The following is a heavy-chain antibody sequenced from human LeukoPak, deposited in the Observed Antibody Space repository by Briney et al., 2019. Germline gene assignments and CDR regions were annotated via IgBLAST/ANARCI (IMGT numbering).Heavy chain of an antibody. CDR2: IKQDGSEK. J-gene: IGHJ4*02. CDR1: GFTFSSYW. CDR3: ARDYYYESSGSVY. Sequence: GGSLRLSCAASGFTFSSYWMSWVRQAPGKGLEWVANIKQDGSEKYYVDSVKGRFTISRDNAKNSLYLQMNSLRAEDTAVYYRARDYYYESSGSVYWGQGTQVTVSP. V-gene: IGHV3-7*05. D-gene: IGHD3-22*01.